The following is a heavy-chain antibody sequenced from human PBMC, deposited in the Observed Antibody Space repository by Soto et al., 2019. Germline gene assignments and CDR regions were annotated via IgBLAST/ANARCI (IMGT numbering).Heavy chain of an antibody. V-gene: IGHV3-9*01. J-gene: IGHJ6*02. CDR1: GFSFGDYG. D-gene: IGHD2-15*01. Sequence: EVQLVESGGDLVQPGRSLRLSCAASGFSFGDYGMHWVRQAPGKGLEWVSGISWKSASIGYADSVKGRFTISRDNARNLLYLQMNSLSAEDTALYHCAKSRGGTANGLDVWGQGTTVTFSS. CDR3: AKSRGGTANGLDV. CDR2: ISWKSASI.